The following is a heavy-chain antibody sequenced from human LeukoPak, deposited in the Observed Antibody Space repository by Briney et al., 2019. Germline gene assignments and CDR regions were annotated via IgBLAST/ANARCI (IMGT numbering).Heavy chain of an antibody. CDR1: GGSISSYY. J-gene: IGHJ4*02. V-gene: IGHV4-59*01. Sequence: SSETLSLTCTVSGGSISSYYWSWIRQPPRKGQEWIGYIYYSGTTNYNPSLKSRVTISVDTSKNQFSLKLSSVTAADTAVYYCARASSYYYRFDYWGQGTLVAVSS. CDR2: IYYSGTT. D-gene: IGHD3-22*01. CDR3: ARASSYYYRFDY.